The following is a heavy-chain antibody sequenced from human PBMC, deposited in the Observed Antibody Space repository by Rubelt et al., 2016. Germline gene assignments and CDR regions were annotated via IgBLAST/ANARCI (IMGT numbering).Heavy chain of an antibody. D-gene: IGHD7-27*01. V-gene: IGHV4-39*07. J-gene: IGHJ4*02. CDR2: LYYSGST. CDR1: GGSISSSSYY. CDR3: ARVGVITGDFDY. Sequence: QLQLQESGPGLVKPSETLSLTCTVSGGSISSSSYYWGWIRQPPGKGLEWIGSLYYSGSTYYNPSLKRRVTISVDTAKNQFSLKLSSVTAADTAVYYCARVGVITGDFDYWGQGTLVTVSS.